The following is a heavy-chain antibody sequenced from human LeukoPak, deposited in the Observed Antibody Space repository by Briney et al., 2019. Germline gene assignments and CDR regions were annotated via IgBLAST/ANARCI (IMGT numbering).Heavy chain of an antibody. CDR2: ISTNNGNT. V-gene: IGHV1-18*01. CDR1: GYTFTNHG. J-gene: IGHJ5*02. Sequence: ASVQVSCKASGYTFTNHGISWVRQAPGQGLEWMGWISTNNGNTNYAQILQGRVTMTTDTSASTAYMELRSPRSDDTAVYYCARNFYDSRGYSHFDPWGQGTLVTVSS. D-gene: IGHD3-22*01. CDR3: ARNFYDSRGYSHFDP.